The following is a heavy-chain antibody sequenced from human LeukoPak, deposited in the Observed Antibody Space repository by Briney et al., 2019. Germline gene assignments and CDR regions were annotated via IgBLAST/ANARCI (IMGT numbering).Heavy chain of an antibody. D-gene: IGHD3-10*01. Sequence: GGSLGLSCAASGLTFSSYSMNWVRQAPGKGLEWVSSISSSSSYIYYADSVKGRFTISRDNAKNSLYLQMNSLRAEDTAVYYCVRDGAVVTSGSYPWRYFQYWGLGTLVTVSS. V-gene: IGHV3-21*01. CDR3: VRDGAVVTSGSYPWRYFQY. J-gene: IGHJ1*01. CDR2: ISSSSSYI. CDR1: GLTFSSYS.